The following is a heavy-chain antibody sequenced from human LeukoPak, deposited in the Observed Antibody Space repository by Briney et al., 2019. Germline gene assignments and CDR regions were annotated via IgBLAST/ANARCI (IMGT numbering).Heavy chain of an antibody. Sequence: GGSLRLSCAASGYTVSSNYMSWVRQAPGKGLKWVSTIYSGGSTYYADSVKGRFTISRDNSKNTLFLQMNSLRAEDTAVYYCARKAGSSWYFDYWGQGTLVTVSS. D-gene: IGHD6-13*01. CDR1: GYTVSSNY. CDR3: ARKAGSSWYFDY. V-gene: IGHV3-66*01. CDR2: IYSGGST. J-gene: IGHJ4*02.